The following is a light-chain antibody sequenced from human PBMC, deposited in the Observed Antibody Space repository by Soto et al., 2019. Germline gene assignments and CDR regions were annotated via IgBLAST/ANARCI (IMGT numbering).Light chain of an antibody. J-gene: IGLJ2*01. V-gene: IGLV4-69*01. CDR1: SGHNSYA. CDR3: QPWGTGIHVV. CDR2: LNSDGSH. Sequence: QPVLTQSPSASASLGASVKLTCTLSSGHNSYAIAWHQQQPEKGPRYLMKLNSDGSHTKGDGIPDRFSGSSPGAERYLPIYSLQSEDEADYYCQPWGTGIHVVFGGGTKLTVL.